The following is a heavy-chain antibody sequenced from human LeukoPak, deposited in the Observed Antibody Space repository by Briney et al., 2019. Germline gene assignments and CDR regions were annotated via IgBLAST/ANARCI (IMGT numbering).Heavy chain of an antibody. J-gene: IGHJ2*01. CDR3: ARAVEYYYGSGSPKPINWYFDL. V-gene: IGHV1-69*04. Sequence: SVKVSCKASGGTFSSYAISWVRQAPGQGLEWMGRIIPILGIANYAQKFQGRVTITADKSTSTAYMELSSLRSEDTAVYYCARAVEYYYGSGSPKPINWYFDLWGRGTLVTVSS. CDR2: IIPILGIA. D-gene: IGHD3-10*01. CDR1: GGTFSSYA.